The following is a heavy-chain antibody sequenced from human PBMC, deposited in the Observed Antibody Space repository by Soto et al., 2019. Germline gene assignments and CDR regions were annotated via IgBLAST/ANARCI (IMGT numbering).Heavy chain of an antibody. CDR2: IGTAGDT. J-gene: IGHJ4*02. CDR3: ARVGSGGLIFDY. D-gene: IGHD6-19*01. V-gene: IGHV3-13*01. CDR1: GFTFSSYD. Sequence: PGGSLRVSCAASGFTFSSYDMHWVRQATGQGLEWVSAIGTAGDTYYPGSVKGRFTISRENAKNSLYLQMNSLRAGDTAVYYCARVGSGGLIFDYWGQGTLVTVSS.